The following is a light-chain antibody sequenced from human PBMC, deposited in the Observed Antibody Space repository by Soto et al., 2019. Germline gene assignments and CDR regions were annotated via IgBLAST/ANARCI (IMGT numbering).Light chain of an antibody. CDR1: PSVTNY. J-gene: IGKJ5*01. V-gene: IGKV3-15*01. CDR3: QQYNNWPLT. Sequence: EIVLTQSPATLSFSSGERATLSFRASPSVTNYLAWYQQKPGQAPRLLISGASTRATGIPARFSGSGSGTEFTLTISSLQSEDFAVYYCQQYNNWPLTFGQGTRLEIK. CDR2: GAS.